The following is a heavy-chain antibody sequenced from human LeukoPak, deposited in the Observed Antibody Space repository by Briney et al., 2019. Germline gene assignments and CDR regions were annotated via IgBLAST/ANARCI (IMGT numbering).Heavy chain of an antibody. CDR3: AAQAGTGPYYYYGMDV. J-gene: IGHJ6*02. CDR1: GFTFSSYG. V-gene: IGHV3-21*01. D-gene: IGHD6-19*01. CDR2: ISSSSSYI. Sequence: GGSLRLSCAASGFTFSSYGMHWVRQAPGKGLEWVSSISSSSSYIYYADSVKGRFTISRDNAKNSLYLQMNSLRAEDTAVYYCAAQAGTGPYYYYGMDVWGQGTTVTVSS.